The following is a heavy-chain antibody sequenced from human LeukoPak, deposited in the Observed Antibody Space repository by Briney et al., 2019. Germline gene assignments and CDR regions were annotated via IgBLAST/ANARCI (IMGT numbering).Heavy chain of an antibody. CDR2: IKEDGNEK. CDR3: ARNIPFDI. J-gene: IGHJ3*02. Sequence: GGSLRLSRAATGSTFRTYWMSWVRQAPGKGLEWVANIKEDGNEKTYVDSVKGRFTISRDNANNSLSLQMNSLRAEDTAVYFCARNIPFDIWGQGTMVTVSS. CDR1: GSTFRTYW. D-gene: IGHD1-14*01. V-gene: IGHV3-7*01.